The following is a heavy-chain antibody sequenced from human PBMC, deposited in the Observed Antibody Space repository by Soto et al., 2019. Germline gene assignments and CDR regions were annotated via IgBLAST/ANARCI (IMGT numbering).Heavy chain of an antibody. D-gene: IGHD3-22*01. CDR1: GGSISSSSYY. CDR2: IYYSGST. Sequence: PSETLSLTCTVSGGSISSSSYYWGWIRQPPGKGLEWIGSIYYSGSTYYNPSLKSRVTISVDTSKNQFSLKLSSVTAADTAVYYCASTDSSGYYNFDYWGQGTLVTVSS. J-gene: IGHJ4*02. V-gene: IGHV4-39*01. CDR3: ASTDSSGYYNFDY.